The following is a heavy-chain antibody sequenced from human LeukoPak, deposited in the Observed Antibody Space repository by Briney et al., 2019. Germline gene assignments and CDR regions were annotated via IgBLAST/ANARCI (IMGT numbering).Heavy chain of an antibody. CDR3: ARKDSMDDFDY. CDR2: IYYSGST. D-gene: IGHD4-11*01. Sequence: SETLSLTCTVSGGPISSSSYYWGWIRQPPGKGLEWIGSIYYSGSTYYNPSLKSRVTISVDTSKNQFSLKLSSVTAADTAVYYCARKDSMDDFDYWGQGTLVTVSS. CDR1: GGPISSSSYY. J-gene: IGHJ4*02. V-gene: IGHV4-39*01.